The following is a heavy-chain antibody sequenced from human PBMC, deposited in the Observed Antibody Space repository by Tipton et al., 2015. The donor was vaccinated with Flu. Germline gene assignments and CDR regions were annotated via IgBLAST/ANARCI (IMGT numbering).Heavy chain of an antibody. Sequence: TLSLTCAVSGGSISSSYWTWIRQPPGKGLEWIGDLHYNWSTNYNPSLKSRVTILVDTSKNQFSLKLSSVTAADTAVYYCARGYSNCGGDCYSLFDYWGQGTLVTVSS. CDR2: LHYNWST. CDR1: GGSISSSY. D-gene: IGHD2-21*02. J-gene: IGHJ4*02. CDR3: ARGYSNCGGDCYSLFDY. V-gene: IGHV4-59*08.